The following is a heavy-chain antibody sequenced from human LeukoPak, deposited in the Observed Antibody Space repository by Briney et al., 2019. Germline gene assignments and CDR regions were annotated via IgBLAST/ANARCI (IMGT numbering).Heavy chain of an antibody. D-gene: IGHD3-10*01. J-gene: IGHJ6*03. V-gene: IGHV4-61*02. CDR1: GGSISSGSYY. CDR3: ARVGSGKLGYYYYYMDV. CDR2: IYTSGST. Sequence: SETLSLTCTVSGGSISSGSYYWSWIRQPAGKGLEWIGRIYTSGSTNYSPSLKSRVTISVDTSKNQFSLKLSSVTAADTAVYYCARVGSGKLGYYYYYMDVWGKGTTVTISS.